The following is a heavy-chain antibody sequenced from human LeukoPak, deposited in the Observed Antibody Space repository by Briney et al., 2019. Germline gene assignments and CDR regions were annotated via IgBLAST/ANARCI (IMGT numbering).Heavy chain of an antibody. Sequence: ASAKDSCKTSGCTFSRYGISWVRQAPGQELEWMRGISTHNGATDYSQKLQHRNTLTSAASTTTAAMELRSRRSDYTAVNYCARVVTIFGVVAETDNRFFPSGQGSLGTASS. D-gene: IGHD3-3*01. J-gene: IGHJ5*02. V-gene: IGHV1-18*01. CDR3: ARVVTIFGVVAETDNRFFP. CDR1: GCTFSRYG. CDR2: ISTHNGAT.